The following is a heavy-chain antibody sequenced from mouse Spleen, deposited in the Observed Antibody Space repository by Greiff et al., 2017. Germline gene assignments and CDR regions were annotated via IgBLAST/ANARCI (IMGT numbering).Heavy chain of an antibody. D-gene: IGHD2-3*01. Sequence: VQLQQPGAELVMPGASVKLSCKASGYTFTSYWMHWVKQRPGQGLEWIGEIDPSDSYTNYNQKFKGKATLTVDKSSSTAYMQLSSLTSEDSAVYYCARTYDGYYAYFDYWGQGTTLTVSS. CDR1: GYTFTSYW. J-gene: IGHJ2*01. V-gene: IGHV1-69*01. CDR3: ARTYDGYYAYFDY. CDR2: IDPSDSYT.